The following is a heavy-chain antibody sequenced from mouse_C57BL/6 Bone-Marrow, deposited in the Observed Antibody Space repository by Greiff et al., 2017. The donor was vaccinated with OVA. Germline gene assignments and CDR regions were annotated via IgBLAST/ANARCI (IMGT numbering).Heavy chain of an antibody. CDR3: TRGYGNYLFAD. CDR2: IDPETGGT. CDR1: GYTFTDYE. V-gene: IGHV1-15*01. D-gene: IGHD2-10*02. Sequence: QVQLQQSGAELVRPGASVTLSCKASGYTFTDYEMHWVQQTPVHGLEWMGSIDPETGGTAYNQKFKGKAILTADKSSSTDYMELRSLTSENSAVYYCTRGYGNYLFADWGQGTLVTVSA. J-gene: IGHJ3*01.